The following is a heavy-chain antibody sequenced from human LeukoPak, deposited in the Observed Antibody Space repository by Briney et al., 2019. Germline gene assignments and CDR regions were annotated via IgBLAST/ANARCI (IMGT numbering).Heavy chain of an antibody. V-gene: IGHV3-53*01. CDR1: AFTFSTNY. J-gene: IGHJ4*02. CDR2: IYSGGST. D-gene: IGHD2-15*01. CDR3: AKEECSGGGCYHFDY. Sequence: GGSLRLSCVASAFTFSTNYMIWVRQAPGKGLEWVSVIYSGGSTYYADSVKGRFTISRDSSKNTLYLQMNSLRAEDTAVYYCAKEECSGGGCYHFDYWGQGTLSPSPQ.